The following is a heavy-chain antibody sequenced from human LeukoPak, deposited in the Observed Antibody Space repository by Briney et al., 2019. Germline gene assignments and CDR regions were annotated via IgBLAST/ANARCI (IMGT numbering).Heavy chain of an antibody. CDR3: ARGRCSGGSCYSGVVDY. Sequence: SETLSLTCTVSGDSTSSDRYYGGWVRQPPGKGLEWIGNIYYSGSTYYNPSLKSRVTMSVDTSKNQFSLKLSSVTAADTAVYYCARGRCSGGSCYSGVVDYWGQGTLVTVSS. CDR2: IYYSGST. V-gene: IGHV4-39*07. D-gene: IGHD2-15*01. CDR1: GDSTSSDRYY. J-gene: IGHJ4*02.